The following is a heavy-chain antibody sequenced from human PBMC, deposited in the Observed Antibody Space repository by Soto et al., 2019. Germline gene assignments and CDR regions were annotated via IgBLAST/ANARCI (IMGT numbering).Heavy chain of an antibody. J-gene: IGHJ4*02. Sequence: QVQLVQSGAEVKKPGASVKVSCKASGYTFTSYAMHWVRQAPGQRLEWMGWINAGNGNTKYSHKFQCRVTITRDTSASTAYMELSSLRSEDTAVYYCARGPGGPDGPGDYWGQGTLVTVSS. V-gene: IGHV1-3*01. CDR3: ARGPGGPDGPGDY. CDR2: INAGNGNT. CDR1: GYTFTSYA. D-gene: IGHD2-15*01.